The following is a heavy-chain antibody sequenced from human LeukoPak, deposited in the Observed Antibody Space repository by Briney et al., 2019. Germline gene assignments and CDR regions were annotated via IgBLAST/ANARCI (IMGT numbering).Heavy chain of an antibody. D-gene: IGHD1-26*01. J-gene: IGHJ4*02. Sequence: PGGSLRLSCAASGFTFSSYAMNWVRQAPGKGLEWVSVIGGRRSYAHYADSVKGRCTISRDNSKNTLYLQMNSLRAEDTAVYYCATDPDHIVGATTADYWGQGTLVTVSS. CDR1: GFTFSSYA. CDR3: ATDPDHIVGATTADY. CDR2: IGGRRSYA. V-gene: IGHV3-23*01.